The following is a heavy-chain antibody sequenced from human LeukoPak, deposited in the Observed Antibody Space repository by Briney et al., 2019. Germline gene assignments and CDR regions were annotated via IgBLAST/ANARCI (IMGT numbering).Heavy chain of an antibody. CDR1: GFTFSSYD. V-gene: IGHV3-13*01. CDR2: IGPAGDT. Sequence: GGSLRLSCAASGFTFSSYDMHWVRQATGKGLEWVSAIGPAGDTYYPGSVKGRFTISRENAKNSLYLQMNSLRAGDTAVYYCARAVSSGWYGDWGQGTLSPSPQ. J-gene: IGHJ4*02. D-gene: IGHD6-19*01. CDR3: ARAVSSGWYGD.